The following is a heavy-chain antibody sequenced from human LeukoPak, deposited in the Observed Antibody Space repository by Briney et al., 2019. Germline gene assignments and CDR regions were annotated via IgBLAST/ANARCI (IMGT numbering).Heavy chain of an antibody. J-gene: IGHJ4*02. Sequence: SQTLSLTCTVSGDSITNGSYYWSWIRQPAGKGLEWIGRLYIRGSTNYSPSLKSRVTISADSSKNQLSLSLRSVTAADTGVYFCARAATGNYHFDSWGQGTLVTVSS. CDR3: ARAATGNYHFDS. D-gene: IGHD1-7*01. CDR1: GDSITNGSYY. CDR2: LYIRGST. V-gene: IGHV4-61*02.